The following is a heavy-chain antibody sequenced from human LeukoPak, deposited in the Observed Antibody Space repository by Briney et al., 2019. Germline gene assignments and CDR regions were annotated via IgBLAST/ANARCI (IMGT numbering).Heavy chain of an antibody. CDR3: ARGWFADFGVVIYRLGVDV. Sequence: GGSLRLSCAASGFTFTSYAMSWVRQAPGKGLEWVSTISDSSDRTYYADSVKGRFTISRDNSKNTLYLQMNSLRAEDTAVYYCARGWFADFGVVIYRLGVDVWGQGTTVTVSS. CDR1: GFTFTSYA. V-gene: IGHV3-23*01. J-gene: IGHJ6*02. CDR2: ISDSSDRT. D-gene: IGHD3-3*01.